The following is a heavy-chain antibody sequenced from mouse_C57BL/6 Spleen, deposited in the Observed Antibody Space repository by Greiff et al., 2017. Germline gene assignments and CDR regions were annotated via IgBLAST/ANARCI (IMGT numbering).Heavy chain of an antibody. V-gene: IGHV1-69*01. Sequence: VQLQQPGAELVMPGASVKLSCKASGYTFTSYWMHWVKQRPGQGLEWIGEIDPSDSYTNYNQKFKGKSTLTVDKSSSTAYMQLSSLTSEDSAVYYFARGNTTVVARRYVDVWGTGTTVTVSS. CDR1: GYTFTSYW. CDR3: ARGNTTVVARRYVDV. D-gene: IGHD1-1*01. J-gene: IGHJ1*03. CDR2: IDPSDSYT.